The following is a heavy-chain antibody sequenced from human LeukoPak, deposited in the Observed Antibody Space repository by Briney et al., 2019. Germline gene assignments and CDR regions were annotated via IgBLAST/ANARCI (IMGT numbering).Heavy chain of an antibody. CDR2: IYYSGST. CDR3: ARHAAYYDILTGYYTQGYDY. V-gene: IGHV4-59*01. Sequence: SETLSLTCTVSGGSISSYYWSWIRQPPGKGLEWIGYIYYSGSTNYNPSLKSRVTISVDTSKNQFSLKLSSVTAADTAVYYCARHAAYYDILTGYYTQGYDYWGQGTLVTVSS. CDR1: GGSISSYY. J-gene: IGHJ4*02. D-gene: IGHD3-9*01.